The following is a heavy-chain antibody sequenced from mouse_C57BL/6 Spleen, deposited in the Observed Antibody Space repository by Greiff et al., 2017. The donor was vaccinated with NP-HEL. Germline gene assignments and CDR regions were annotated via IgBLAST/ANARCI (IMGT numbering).Heavy chain of an antibody. Sequence: RVEPGPSVKISCKASGFTFTDYYMHWVKQSHGKSLEWIGLVYPYNGGTSYNQKFKGKATLTVDTSSSTAYMELNSLTSEDSAVYYCATNYYGSSYGWYFDVWGTGTTVTVSS. J-gene: IGHJ1*03. CDR2: VYPYNGGT. D-gene: IGHD1-1*01. CDR1: GFTFTDYY. CDR3: ATNYYGSSYGWYFDV. V-gene: IGHV1-36*01.